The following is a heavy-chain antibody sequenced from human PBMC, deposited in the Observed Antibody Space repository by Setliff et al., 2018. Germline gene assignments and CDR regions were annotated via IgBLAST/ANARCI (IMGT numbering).Heavy chain of an antibody. V-gene: IGHV4-4*07. CDR2: IYSSGST. J-gene: IGHJ3*02. CDR1: GDSISSYY. D-gene: IGHD3-16*02. CDR3: ARGKLRLGQLSLFYGFDI. Sequence: PSETLSLTCTVSGDSISSYYWSWIRQPAGKGLEWIGRIYSSGSTNFNPSLKSRVTMSMDTSENQFSLKLSSVTAADTAIYYCARGKLRLGQLSLFYGFDIWGQGTMVTVSS.